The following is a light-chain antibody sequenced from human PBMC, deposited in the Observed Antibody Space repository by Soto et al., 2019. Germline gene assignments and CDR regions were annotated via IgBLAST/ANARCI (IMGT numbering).Light chain of an antibody. CDR2: SNN. CDR1: SSNIGSNT. Sequence: VLSQPPSASGTPGQRVTISCSGSSSNIGSNTVNWYQQLPGTAPKLLIYSNNQRPSGVPDRFSGSKSGTSASLAISGLQSEDEADYYCAAWDDSLNGFYVFGTGTKVTVL. V-gene: IGLV1-44*01. CDR3: AAWDDSLNGFYV. J-gene: IGLJ1*01.